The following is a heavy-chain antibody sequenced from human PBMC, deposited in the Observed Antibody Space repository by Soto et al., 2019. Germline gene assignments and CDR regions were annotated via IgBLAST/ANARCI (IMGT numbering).Heavy chain of an antibody. J-gene: IGHJ4*02. CDR3: AREKGYISGPKNFDY. V-gene: IGHV4-30-4*01. D-gene: IGHD5-12*01. CDR2: IYDSGSS. CDR1: GASISSGDYF. Sequence: TSETLSLTCTVSGASISSGDYFWSWIRQSPGKGLQWIGYIYDSGSSYYNPSLKSRVTMSVDKSKTQFSLKLSSVNAAATDVYYCAREKGYISGPKNFDYWGQGTLVTVSS.